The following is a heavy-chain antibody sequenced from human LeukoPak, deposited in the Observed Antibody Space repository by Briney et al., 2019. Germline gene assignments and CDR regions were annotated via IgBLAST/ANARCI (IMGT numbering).Heavy chain of an antibody. CDR3: ARGRKSAAGMGYDY. V-gene: IGHV4-34*01. J-gene: IGHJ4*02. CDR2: INHSGST. Sequence: PSETLSLTCAVYGGSFSGYYWSWIRQPPGKGLEWIGEINHSGSTNYNPSLKSRVTISVDTSKNQFSLKLSSVTAADTAVYYCARGRKSAAGMGYDYWGQGTLVTASS. D-gene: IGHD6-13*01. CDR1: GGSFSGYY.